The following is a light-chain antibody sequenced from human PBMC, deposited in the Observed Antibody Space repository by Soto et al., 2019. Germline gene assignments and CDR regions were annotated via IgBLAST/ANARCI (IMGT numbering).Light chain of an antibody. J-gene: IGKJ4*01. V-gene: IGKV3-11*01. CDR2: DAS. Sequence: EIVLTQSPATLSLSPGERATLSCRASQSVSSYLAWYQQKPGQAPRLLIYDASNRATGIPARFSGSGSGTDFPLTISSLEPADFSVYYCQQRSNWPPTFGGGTKVEIK. CDR1: QSVSSY. CDR3: QQRSNWPPT.